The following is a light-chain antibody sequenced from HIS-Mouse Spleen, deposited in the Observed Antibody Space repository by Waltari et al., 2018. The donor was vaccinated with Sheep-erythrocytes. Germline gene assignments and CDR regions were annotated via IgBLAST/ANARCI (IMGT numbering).Light chain of an antibody. V-gene: IGLV2-11*01. Sequence: QSALTQPRSVSGSPGQSVTISCPGTSRDVGGYNYFSWYQQHPGKAPKPRIYEVSKRPSGVPDRFSGSKSGNTASLAISGLQAEDEADYYCCSYAGSYTLVFGGGTKLTVL. CDR1: SRDVGGYNY. CDR2: EVS. J-gene: IGLJ2*01. CDR3: CSYAGSYTLV.